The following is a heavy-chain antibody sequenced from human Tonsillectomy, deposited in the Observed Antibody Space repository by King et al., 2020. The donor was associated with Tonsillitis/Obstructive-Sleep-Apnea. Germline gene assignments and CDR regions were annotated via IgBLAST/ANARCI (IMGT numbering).Heavy chain of an antibody. D-gene: IGHD3-16*01. V-gene: IGHV3-13*05. J-gene: IGHJ2*01. Sequence: VQLVESGGGLVQPGGSLRLSCAASGFTFSSYDMHWVRQATGKGLEWVSAIGTAGDPYYPGSVKGRFTISRENAKNSLYLQMNSLRAGDTAVYYCARSPSYVWGSPSEDWYFDLWGRGTLVTVSS. CDR3: ARSPSYVWGSPSEDWYFDL. CDR2: IGTAGDP. CDR1: GFTFSSYD.